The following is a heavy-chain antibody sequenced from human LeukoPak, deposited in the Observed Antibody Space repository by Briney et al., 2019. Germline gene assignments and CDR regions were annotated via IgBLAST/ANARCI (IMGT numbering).Heavy chain of an antibody. J-gene: IGHJ3*02. CDR2: IGGSGGGT. Sequence: GGTLRLSCEASGSAFSRYGMNWVRQAPGKGLEWVAWIGGSGGGTSYVDSVKGRFTISRDNSNNMVYLQMNSLRVEDTAIYYCAKDLEVYFDWSGTFDIWGQGTKVTVFS. CDR3: AKDLEVYFDWSGTFDI. CDR1: GSAFSRYG. V-gene: IGHV3-23*01. D-gene: IGHD3-9*01.